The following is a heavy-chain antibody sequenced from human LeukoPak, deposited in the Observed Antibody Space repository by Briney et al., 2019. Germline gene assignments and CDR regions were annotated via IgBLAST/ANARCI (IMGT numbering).Heavy chain of an antibody. CDR3: ARAIMYYDILTGYYNYFDY. Sequence: SETLSLTCTVSGGSISSYYWSWIRQPPGKGLEWIGYIYYSGSTNYNPSLKSRVTISVDTSKNQFSLKLSSVTAADTAVYYCARAIMYYDILTGYYNYFDYWGQGTLVTVSS. CDR1: GGSISSYY. CDR2: IYYSGST. J-gene: IGHJ4*02. D-gene: IGHD3-9*01. V-gene: IGHV4-59*01.